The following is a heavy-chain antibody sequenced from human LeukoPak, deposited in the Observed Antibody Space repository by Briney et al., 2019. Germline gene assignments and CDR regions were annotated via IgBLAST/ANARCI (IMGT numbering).Heavy chain of an antibody. CDR2: IYYSGST. Sequence: SETLFLTCTVSGGSISSGGYYWSWIRQHPGKGLERIGYIYYSGSTYYTPSLKSRVTISVDTSKNQFSLKLSSVTAADTAVYYCARVGVADVDIVVVPAASEDYYYYGMDVWGQGTTVTVSS. J-gene: IGHJ6*02. V-gene: IGHV4-31*03. CDR3: ARVGVADVDIVVVPAASEDYYYYGMDV. D-gene: IGHD2-2*01. CDR1: GGSISSGGYY.